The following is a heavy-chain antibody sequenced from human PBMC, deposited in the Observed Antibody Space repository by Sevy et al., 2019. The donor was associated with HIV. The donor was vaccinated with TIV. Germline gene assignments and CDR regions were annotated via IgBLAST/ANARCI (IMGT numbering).Heavy chain of an antibody. CDR2: LSGTGGST. J-gene: IGHJ4*02. D-gene: IGHD2-2*01. Sequence: GGSLRLSCAASGFTFRNYAMSWVRQAPGKGLEWVSVLSGTGGSTYYADSVKGRFTISRDNSKNTLYLQMNSLRVEDTAVYYCAKDLDIVAVAAAIRLSYWGQGTLVTVSS. CDR1: GFTFRNYA. V-gene: IGHV3-23*01. CDR3: AKDLDIVAVAAAIRLSY.